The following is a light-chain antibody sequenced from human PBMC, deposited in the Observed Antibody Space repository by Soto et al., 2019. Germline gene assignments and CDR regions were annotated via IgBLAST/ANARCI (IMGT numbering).Light chain of an antibody. CDR2: GAS. J-gene: IGKJ4*01. V-gene: IGKV3-20*01. CDR1: QSFSSN. Sequence: ATLSLSPGERASLSCRASQSFSSNLAWYQQKPGQAPRLLIYGASTRATGIPDRFSGSGSGTDFTLTISRLEPEDFAVYYCQQYGFSPHPFCGVTKVAIK. CDR3: QQYGFSPHP.